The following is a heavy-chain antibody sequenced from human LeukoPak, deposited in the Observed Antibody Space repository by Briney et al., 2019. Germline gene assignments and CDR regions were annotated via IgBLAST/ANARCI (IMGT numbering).Heavy chain of an antibody. CDR3: XXGLYDYVWGNYRTGFDY. V-gene: IGHV4-34*01. Sequence: NPSETLSLTCAVYGGSFSGYYWSWIRQPPGKGLEWIGEINHSGSTNYNPSLKSRVTISVDTSKNQFSLKLSSVTAADTAVYYCXXGLYDYVWGNYRTGFDYWGQGTLVTVSS. D-gene: IGHD3-16*02. J-gene: IGHJ4*02. CDR2: INHSGST. CDR1: GGSFSGYY.